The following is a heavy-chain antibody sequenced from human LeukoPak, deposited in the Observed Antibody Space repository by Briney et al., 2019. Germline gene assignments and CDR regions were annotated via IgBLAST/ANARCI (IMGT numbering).Heavy chain of an antibody. CDR1: GFTFSRCG. CDR2: LWSDGKKK. J-gene: IGHJ3*02. V-gene: IGHV3-33*01. Sequence: GRSLRLSCAASGFTFSRCGMHWVRQAPGKGLEWVAILWSDGKKKYFADSVKGRFTISRDNAKNTLYLQMNSLRTEDTAVYYCARPETQYSSGLDGFDIWGQGTMVTVSS. D-gene: IGHD6-19*01. CDR3: ARPETQYSSGLDGFDI.